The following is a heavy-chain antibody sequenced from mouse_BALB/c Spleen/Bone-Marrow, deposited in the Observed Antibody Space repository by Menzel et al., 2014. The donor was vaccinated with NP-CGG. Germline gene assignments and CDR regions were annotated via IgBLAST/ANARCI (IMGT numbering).Heavy chain of an antibody. Sequence: VQLQQSGPGLVKPSQSLSLTCSVTGYSITSGYYWNWIRQFPGNKLEWIGYISYDGSNNYNPSLKNRISITRDTSKNQFFLKLNSVTTEDTATYYCARGNYVDYWGQGTTLTVSS. J-gene: IGHJ2*01. CDR1: GYSITSGYY. CDR2: ISYDGSN. V-gene: IGHV3-6*02. CDR3: ARGNYVDY.